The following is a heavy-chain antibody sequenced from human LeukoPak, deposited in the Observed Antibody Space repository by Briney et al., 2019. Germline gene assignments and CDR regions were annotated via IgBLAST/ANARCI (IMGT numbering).Heavy chain of an antibody. CDR1: HFISSYY. J-gene: IGHJ4*02. D-gene: IGHD3-10*01. V-gene: IGHV4-59*08. Sequence: SETLSLTCTVSHFISSYYWSWIRQPPGKGLEWIGYISYSGSTHYNPSLKSRLTISIDTSKNQFSLKLTSVTAADTAVYYCTRQWFGELFSVFDYWGQGSLVTVPS. CDR2: ISYSGST. CDR3: TRQWFGELFSVFDY.